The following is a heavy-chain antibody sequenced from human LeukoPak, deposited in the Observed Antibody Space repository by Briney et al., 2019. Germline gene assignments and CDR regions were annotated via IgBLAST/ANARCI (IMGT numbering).Heavy chain of an antibody. Sequence: SETLSLTCTVSGGSISSGGYYWSWIRQHPGKGLEWIGYIYYSGSTYYNPSLKSRVTISVDTSKNQFSLKLSSVTAADTAVYHCARDQAVTTQNWFDPWGQGTLVTVSS. CDR1: GGSISSGGYY. J-gene: IGHJ5*02. CDR3: ARDQAVTTQNWFDP. D-gene: IGHD4-17*01. V-gene: IGHV4-31*03. CDR2: IYYSGST.